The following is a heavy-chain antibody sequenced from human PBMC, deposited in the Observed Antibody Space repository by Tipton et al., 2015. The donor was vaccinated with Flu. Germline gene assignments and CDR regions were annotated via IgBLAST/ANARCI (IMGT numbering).Heavy chain of an antibody. CDR1: GYSINSGYF. V-gene: IGHV4-38-2*01. J-gene: IGHJ4*02. D-gene: IGHD3-10*01. CDR3: ARLTYYYGSGTSDC. CDR2: MSHSGRT. Sequence: TLSLTCAVSGYSINSGYFWGWIRQPPGKGLEWIGSMSHSGRTYYNPSLKSRVTISADTWKTQFSLKLGSVTAADTAVYYCARLTYYYGSGTSDCWGRGTLLTVSS.